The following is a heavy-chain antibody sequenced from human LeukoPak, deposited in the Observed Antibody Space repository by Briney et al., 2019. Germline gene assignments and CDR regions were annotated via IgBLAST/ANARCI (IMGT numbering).Heavy chain of an antibody. CDR1: GGSISSGGYY. J-gene: IGHJ4*02. CDR2: IYHSGST. Sequence: SQTLSLTCTVSGGSISSGGYYWSWIRQPPGKGLEWIGYIYHSGSTYYNPSLKSRVTISVDRSKNQFSLKLSSVTAADTAVYYCARARYSSSWLDYWGQGTLVTVPS. D-gene: IGHD6-13*01. V-gene: IGHV4-30-2*01. CDR3: ARARYSSSWLDY.